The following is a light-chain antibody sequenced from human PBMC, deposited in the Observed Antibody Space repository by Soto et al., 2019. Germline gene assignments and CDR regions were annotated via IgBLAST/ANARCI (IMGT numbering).Light chain of an antibody. J-gene: IGLJ1*01. V-gene: IGLV2-8*01. CDR3: SSYTSSSTPYV. CDR1: SSDIGGYDY. CDR2: DVT. Sequence: QSALTQPPSASGSPGQSVTISCTGTSSDIGGYDYVSWHQQYPGKAPKLMIYDVTKRPSGVPDRFSGSKSGNTASLTVSGLRAEDEADYYCSSYTSSSTPYVFGTGTQLTVL.